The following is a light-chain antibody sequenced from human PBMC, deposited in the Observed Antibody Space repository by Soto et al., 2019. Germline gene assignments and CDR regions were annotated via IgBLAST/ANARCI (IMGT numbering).Light chain of an antibody. CDR3: MRGLQTFWT. J-gene: IGKJ1*01. V-gene: IGKV2-28*01. CDR2: LAS. CDR1: QSLLHSNGYNY. Sequence: DIVMTQSPLSLPVTPGEPASISCRSSQSLLHSNGYNYLDWYVQKPGQSPQILIYLASNRTSGVPDRFSGSGSGTDFTLKISRVQAEDVGVYYCMRGLQTFWTFGQGTKVEIK.